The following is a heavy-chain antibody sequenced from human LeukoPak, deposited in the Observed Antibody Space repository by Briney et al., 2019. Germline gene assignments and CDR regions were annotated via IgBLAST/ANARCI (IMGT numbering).Heavy chain of an antibody. Sequence: GESLKISFKGSGYSFTSYWIGWVRHMPGKGLEWMGIIYPGDSDTRYSPSFQGQVTISADKSISTAYLQWSSLKASDTAMYYCARLPEDYYYYMDVWGKGTTVTVSS. CDR3: ARLPEDYYYYMDV. V-gene: IGHV5-51*01. CDR2: IYPGDSDT. D-gene: IGHD1-14*01. J-gene: IGHJ6*03. CDR1: GYSFTSYW.